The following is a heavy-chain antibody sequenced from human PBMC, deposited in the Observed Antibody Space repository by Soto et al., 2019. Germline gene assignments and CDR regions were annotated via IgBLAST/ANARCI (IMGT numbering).Heavy chain of an antibody. CDR3: ARANADPWVGGDV. CDR2: IYYSGST. D-gene: IGHD3-16*01. J-gene: IGHJ6*02. V-gene: IGHV4-30-4*01. CDR1: GGSISRGDYY. Sequence: QVQLQESGPGLVKPSQTLSLTCTVSGGSISRGDYYWSWIRQPPGKGLEWIGYIYYSGSTRYNPSLQSRVSISVDTSNNQVPLNLSAVTAADTAVYYCARANADPWVGGDVWGQGTTVTVSS.